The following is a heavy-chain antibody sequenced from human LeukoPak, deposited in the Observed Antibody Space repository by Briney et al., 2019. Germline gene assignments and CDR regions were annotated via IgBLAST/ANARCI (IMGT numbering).Heavy chain of an antibody. J-gene: IGHJ6*03. CDR3: ARALRNYEVLDYYYYYMDV. Sequence: PSETLSLTCTVSGGSISSYYWSWIRQPAGKGLEWIGRIYTSGSTNYNPSLKSRVTMSVDTSKNQFSLKLSSVTAADTAVYYCARALRNYEVLDYYYYYMDVWGKGPRSPSP. D-gene: IGHD4-11*01. CDR2: IYTSGST. CDR1: GGSISSYY. V-gene: IGHV4-4*07.